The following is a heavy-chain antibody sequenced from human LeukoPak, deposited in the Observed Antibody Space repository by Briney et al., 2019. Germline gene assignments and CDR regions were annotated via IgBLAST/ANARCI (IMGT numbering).Heavy chain of an antibody. V-gene: IGHV1-18*01. CDR1: GYTFTSYG. CDR3: ARGRRRDYYYYYGMDV. Sequence: ASVKVSCKASGYTFTSYGISWVRQAPGQGLEWMGWISAYNGNTNYAQKLQGRVTMTRNTSISTAYMELSSLRSEDTAVYYCARGRRRDYYYYYGMDVWGQGTTVTVSS. CDR2: ISAYNGNT. J-gene: IGHJ6*02. D-gene: IGHD3-10*01.